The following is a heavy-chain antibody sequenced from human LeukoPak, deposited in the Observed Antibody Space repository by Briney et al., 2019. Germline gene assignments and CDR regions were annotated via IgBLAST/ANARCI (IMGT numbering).Heavy chain of an antibody. V-gene: IGHV3-30*02. J-gene: IGHJ5*02. CDR1: GFTFSSYG. CDR2: IRYDGSNK. Sequence: GGSLRLSCAASGFTFSSYGMHWVRQAPGKGLEWVAFIRYDGSNKYYADSVKGRFTISRDNAKNSLYLQMNSLRAEDTAVYYCARDRSGQQLDGWFDPWGQGTLVTVSS. D-gene: IGHD6-13*01. CDR3: ARDRSGQQLDGWFDP.